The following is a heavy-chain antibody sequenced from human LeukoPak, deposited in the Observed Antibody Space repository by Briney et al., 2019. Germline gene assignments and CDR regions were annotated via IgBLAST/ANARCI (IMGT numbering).Heavy chain of an antibody. CDR1: GLTFGDYA. Sequence: RCLRLSCTASGLTFGDYAMSWVRQAPGKGLEWVGFIRSKAYGGTTEYAASVKGRFTISRDDSKSIAYLQMNSLKTEDTAVYYCTRVAVPFFDYWGQGTLVTVSS. J-gene: IGHJ4*02. V-gene: IGHV3-49*04. CDR2: IRSKAYGGTT. D-gene: IGHD6-19*01. CDR3: TRVAVPFFDY.